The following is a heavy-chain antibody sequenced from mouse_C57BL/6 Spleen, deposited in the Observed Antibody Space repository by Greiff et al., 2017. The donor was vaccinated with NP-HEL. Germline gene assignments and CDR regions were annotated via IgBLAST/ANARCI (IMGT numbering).Heavy chain of an antibody. J-gene: IGHJ3*01. CDR2: IYPSDSET. Sequence: VQLQQSGAELVRPGSSVKLSCKASGYTFTSYWMDWVKQRPGQGLEWIGNIYPSDSETHYNQKFKDKATLTVDKSSSTAYMQLSSLTSEDSAVYYCAREDGYDGFAYWGQGTLVTVSA. CDR3: AREDGYDGFAY. V-gene: IGHV1-61*01. CDR1: GYTFTSYW. D-gene: IGHD2-2*01.